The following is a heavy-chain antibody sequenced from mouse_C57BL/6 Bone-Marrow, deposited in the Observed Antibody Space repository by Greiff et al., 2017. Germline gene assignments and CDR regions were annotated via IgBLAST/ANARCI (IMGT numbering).Heavy chain of an antibody. D-gene: IGHD2-1*01. J-gene: IGHJ3*01. CDR2: ISNGGGST. Sequence: EVHLVESGGGLVQPGGSLKLSCAASGFTFSDYYMYWVRQTPEKRLEWVAYISNGGGSTYYPDTVKGRFTISRDNAKNTLYLQMSRLKSEDTAMYYCARKGYGTWFAYWGQGTLVTVSA. CDR3: ARKGYGTWFAY. CDR1: GFTFSDYY. V-gene: IGHV5-12*01.